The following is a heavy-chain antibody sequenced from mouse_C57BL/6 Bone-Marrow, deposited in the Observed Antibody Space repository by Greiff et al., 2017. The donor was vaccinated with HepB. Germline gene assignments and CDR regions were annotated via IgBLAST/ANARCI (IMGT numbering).Heavy chain of an antibody. J-gene: IGHJ3*01. V-gene: IGHV1-69*01. CDR1: GYTFTSYW. D-gene: IGHD4-1*01. Sequence: VQLQQPGAELVMPGASVKLSCKASGYTFTSYWMHWVKQRPGQGLEWIGEIDPSDSYTNYNQKFKGKSTLTVDKSSSTAYMQLSSLTSEDSAVYYCARESSGTWFAYWGQGTLVTVSA. CDR2: IDPSDSYT. CDR3: ARESSGTWFAY.